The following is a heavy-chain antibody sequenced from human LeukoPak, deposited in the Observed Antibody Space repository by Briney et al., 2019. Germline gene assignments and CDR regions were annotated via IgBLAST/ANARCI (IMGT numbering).Heavy chain of an antibody. CDR2: IYTSGST. J-gene: IGHJ6*03. D-gene: IGHD2-2*01. Sequence: SQTLSLTCTVSGGSISSGSYYWSWLRQPAGKGLEWIGRIYTSGSTNYNPSLKSRVTISVDTSKNQSSLKLSSVTAADTAVYYCARKTIVVVPAALGLNYYYYYMDVWGKGTTVTVSS. CDR1: GGSISSGSYY. CDR3: ARKTIVVVPAALGLNYYYYYMDV. V-gene: IGHV4-61*02.